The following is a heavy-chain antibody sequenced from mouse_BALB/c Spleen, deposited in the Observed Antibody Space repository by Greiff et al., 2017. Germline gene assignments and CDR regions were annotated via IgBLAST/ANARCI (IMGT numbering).Heavy chain of an antibody. V-gene: IGHV14-1*02. D-gene: IGHD1-1*01. CDR3: APIDYYGSDAMDY. Sequence: EVQRVESGAELVRPGALVKLSCKASGFNIKDYYMHWVKQRPEQGLEWIGWIDPENGNTIYDPKFQGKASITADTSSNTAYLQLSSLTSEDTAVYYCAPIDYYGSDAMDYWGQGTSVTVSS. CDR2: IDPENGNT. CDR1: GFNIKDYY. J-gene: IGHJ4*01.